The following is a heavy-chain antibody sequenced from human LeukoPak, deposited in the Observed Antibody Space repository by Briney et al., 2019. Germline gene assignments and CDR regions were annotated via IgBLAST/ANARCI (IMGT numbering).Heavy chain of an antibody. CDR3: ARDPDSSSWYSYYYYYMDV. CDR2: ISAYIGNT. J-gene: IGHJ6*03. CDR1: GYTFTNYG. V-gene: IGHV1-18*01. D-gene: IGHD6-13*01. Sequence: GASVKVSCKASGYTFTNYGITWVRQAPGQGLEWMGWISAYIGNTNYAQKLQGRVTMTTDTSTSTAYMELRSLRSDDTAVYYCARDPDSSSWYSYYYYYMDVWGKGTTVTVSS.